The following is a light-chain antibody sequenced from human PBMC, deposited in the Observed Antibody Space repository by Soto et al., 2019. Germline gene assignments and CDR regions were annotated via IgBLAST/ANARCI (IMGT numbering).Light chain of an antibody. Sequence: ALTQPPSASGSPGQSVTISCTGTKNDIGVYDFVSWYQHHPGKAPRLIIYEVVQRPSGVPDRFSGSKSGNTASLTVSGLQAADEADYFCKSYAGSNIYVFGSGTKLTVL. CDR1: KNDIGVYDF. V-gene: IGLV2-8*01. CDR3: KSYAGSNIYV. CDR2: EVV. J-gene: IGLJ1*01.